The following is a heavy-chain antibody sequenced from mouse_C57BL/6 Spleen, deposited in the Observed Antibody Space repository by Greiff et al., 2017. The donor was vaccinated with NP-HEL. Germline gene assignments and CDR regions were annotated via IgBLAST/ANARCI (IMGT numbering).Heavy chain of an antibody. CDR3: ARHTTAHYFDY. Sequence: EVKVEESGGGLVKPGGSLKLSCAASGFTFSSYTMSWVRQTPEKRLEWVATISGGGGNTYYPDSVKGRFTISRDNAKNTLYLQMSSLRSEDTALYYCARHTTAHYFDYWGQGTTLTVSS. CDR2: ISGGGGNT. J-gene: IGHJ2*01. CDR1: GFTFSSYT. D-gene: IGHD1-2*01. V-gene: IGHV5-9*01.